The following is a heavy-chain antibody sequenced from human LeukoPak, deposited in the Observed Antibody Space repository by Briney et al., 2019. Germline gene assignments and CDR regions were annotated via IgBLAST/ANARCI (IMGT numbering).Heavy chain of an antibody. CDR2: IIPIFGSA. J-gene: IGHJ4*02. CDR1: GGTFSSYA. Sequence: ASVKVSCKASGGTFSSYAISWVRQAPGQGLEWMGGIIPIFGSANYAQKFQGRVTITADKSTSTAYMELSSLRSEDTAVYYCANYCSGGSCYFDYWGQGTLVTVSS. V-gene: IGHV1-69*06. D-gene: IGHD2-15*01. CDR3: ANYCSGGSCYFDY.